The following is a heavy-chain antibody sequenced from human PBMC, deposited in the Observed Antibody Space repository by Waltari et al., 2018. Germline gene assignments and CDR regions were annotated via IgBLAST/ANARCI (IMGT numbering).Heavy chain of an antibody. J-gene: IGHJ4*02. CDR2: IGVSSGRT. V-gene: IGHV4-59*12. Sequence: QVQLQESGPGLVKPSETLSLTCAVSGGSISGYYWNWIRQTPGKGLEWIGYIGVSSGRTEYIPSLKSRLTISTDKSKSQLSMKLSSVTAADTAVYYCARICWGSGSWNAGDWGQGVLVTVSS. CDR3: ARICWGSGSWNAGD. CDR1: GGSISGYY. D-gene: IGHD6-13*01.